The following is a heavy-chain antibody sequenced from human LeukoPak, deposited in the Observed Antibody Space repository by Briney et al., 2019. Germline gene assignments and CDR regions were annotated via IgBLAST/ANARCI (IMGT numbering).Heavy chain of an antibody. Sequence: GGSLRLSCAASGFTFSSYAMHWVRQAPGKGLEWVAVISYDGSNKYYADYVKGRFTISRDNSKNTLYLQMNGLRAEDTAVYYCARDRTRDGYNQGRVFDYWGQGTLVTVSS. CDR2: ISYDGSNK. CDR3: ARDRTRDGYNQGRVFDY. V-gene: IGHV3-30-3*01. J-gene: IGHJ4*02. D-gene: IGHD5-24*01. CDR1: GFTFSSYA.